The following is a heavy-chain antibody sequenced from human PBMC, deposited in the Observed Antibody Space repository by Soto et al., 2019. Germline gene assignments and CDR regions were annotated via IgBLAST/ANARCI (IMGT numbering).Heavy chain of an antibody. D-gene: IGHD7-27*01. CDR3: ARGAVTGDPGNDAFDI. CDR1: GFTFSDYY. J-gene: IGHJ3*02. V-gene: IGHV3-11*01. Sequence: GGSLRLSCAASGFTFSDYYMSWIRQAPGKGLEWVSYISSSGSTIYYADSVKGRFTISRDNAKNSLYLQMNSLRAEDTAVYCCARGAVTGDPGNDAFDIWGQGTMVTVSS. CDR2: ISSSGSTI.